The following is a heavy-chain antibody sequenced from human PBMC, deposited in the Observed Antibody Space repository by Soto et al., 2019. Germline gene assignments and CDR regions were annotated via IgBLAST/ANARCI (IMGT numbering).Heavy chain of an antibody. D-gene: IGHD2-15*01. J-gene: IGHJ5*02. CDR2: IYTSGST. V-gene: IGHV4-4*07. Sequence: QGQLQESGPGLVKPSETLSLTCTVSGGSISSYYWSWIRQPAGKGLEWIGRIYTSGSTNYNPSLKSRVTMSVDTSKNQFSLKLSSVTAADTAVYYCARDIYCSGGSCSFHWFDPWGQGTLVTVSS. CDR3: ARDIYCSGGSCSFHWFDP. CDR1: GGSISSYY.